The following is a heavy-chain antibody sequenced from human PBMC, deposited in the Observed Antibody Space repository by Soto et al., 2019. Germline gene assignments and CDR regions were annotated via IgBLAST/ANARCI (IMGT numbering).Heavy chain of an antibody. CDR1: GYSFTTYW. D-gene: IGHD1-1*01. V-gene: IGHV5-51*01. J-gene: IGHJ4*01. Sequence: GESLKISCKGSGYSFTTYWIAWVRQMPGKGLEWVGVIYPGDSDTRYSPSFEGHVTISVDKSVSTAFLQWNSLKASDNAMYYCARHSTSATKDYWGQGTLVTVSS. CDR3: ARHSTSATKDY. CDR2: IYPGDSDT.